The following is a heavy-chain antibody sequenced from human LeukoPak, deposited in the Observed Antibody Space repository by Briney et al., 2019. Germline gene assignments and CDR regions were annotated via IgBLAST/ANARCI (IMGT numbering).Heavy chain of an antibody. CDR2: ISYDGSNK. CDR3: ARDQWELLRNDLYFDY. J-gene: IGHJ4*02. D-gene: IGHD1-26*01. CDR1: GFTFSGYA. V-gene: IGHV3-30*01. Sequence: GRSLRLSCAASGFTFSGYAMHWVRQAPGKGLEWVAVISYDGSNKYYADSVKGRFTISRDNSKNTLYLQMNSLRAEDTAVYYCARDQWELLRNDLYFDYWGQGTLVTVSS.